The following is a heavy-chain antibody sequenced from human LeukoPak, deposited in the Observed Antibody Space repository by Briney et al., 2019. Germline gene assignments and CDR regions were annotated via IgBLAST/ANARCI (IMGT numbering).Heavy chain of an antibody. Sequence: SVKVSCKASGGIFSSYAISWVRQAPGQGLEWMGRIIPILCIADYAQKFQGRVTIAADKSTSTAYMDLSRRRSEDTAVYYCARDLPPFYFDYWGQGTLVTVSS. J-gene: IGHJ4*02. V-gene: IGHV1-69*04. CDR1: GGIFSSYA. CDR2: IIPILCIA. CDR3: ARDLPPFYFDY.